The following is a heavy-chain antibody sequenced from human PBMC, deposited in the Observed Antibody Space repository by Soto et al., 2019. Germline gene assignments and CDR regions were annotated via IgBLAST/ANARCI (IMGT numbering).Heavy chain of an antibody. Sequence: QVQLVQSGAEVKKPGASVNVSCKASGVTFSSYAISWVRQAPGQGLEWMGGIIPFSGTANYPQKFQGRVTITADESTRTANLELKSLGYDDTAVYYCATEYEVADTSYFGMHVCGHGTTFTVS. CDR3: ATEYEVADTSYFGMHV. J-gene: IGHJ6*02. CDR2: IIPFSGTA. CDR1: GVTFSSYA. D-gene: IGHD6-19*01. V-gene: IGHV1-69*01.